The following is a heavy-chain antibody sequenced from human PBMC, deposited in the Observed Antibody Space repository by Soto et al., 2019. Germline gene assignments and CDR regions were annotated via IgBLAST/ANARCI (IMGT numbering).Heavy chain of an antibody. D-gene: IGHD6-6*01. CDR2: ISGSGGST. V-gene: IGHV3-23*01. CDR3: AKEFGSSSSGWFDP. Sequence: ETLSLTCTVSGGSISSYYWSWVRQAPGKGLEWVSAISGSGGSTYYADSVKGRFTISRDNSKNTLYLQMNSLRAEDTAVYYCAKEFGSSSSGWFDPWGQGTLVTVSS. CDR1: GGSISSYY. J-gene: IGHJ5*02.